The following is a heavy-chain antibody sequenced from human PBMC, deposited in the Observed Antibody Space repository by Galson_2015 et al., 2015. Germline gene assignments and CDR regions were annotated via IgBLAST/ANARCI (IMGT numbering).Heavy chain of an antibody. CDR2: IIPIFGTA. D-gene: IGHD3-16*01. CDR3: ARVRPPSLGAFDI. CDR1: GGTFSSYA. J-gene: IGHJ3*02. V-gene: IGHV1-69*13. Sequence: SVKVSCKASGGTFSSYAISWVRQAPGQGLEWVGGIIPIFGTANYAQKFQGRVTITADESTSIAYMELSSLRSEDTAEYYCARVRPPSLGAFDIWGQGTMVTVSS.